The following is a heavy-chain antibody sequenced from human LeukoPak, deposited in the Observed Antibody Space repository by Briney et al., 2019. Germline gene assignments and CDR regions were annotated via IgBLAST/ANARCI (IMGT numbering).Heavy chain of an antibody. CDR1: GFTFSSYG. V-gene: IGHV3-23*01. J-gene: IGHJ3*02. CDR2: ISGSGGST. Sequence: GGSLRLSCAASGFTFSSYGMSWVRQAPGKGLEWVSAISGSGGSTYYADSVKGRFTISRDNSKNTLYLQMNSLRAEDTAVYYCARLIAAADAFDIWGQGTMVTVSS. CDR3: ARLIAAADAFDI. D-gene: IGHD6-13*01.